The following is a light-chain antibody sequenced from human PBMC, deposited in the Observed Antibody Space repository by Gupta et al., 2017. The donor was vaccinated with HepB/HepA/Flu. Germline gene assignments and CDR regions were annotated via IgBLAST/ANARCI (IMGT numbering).Light chain of an antibody. CDR1: SSNIGNNY. CDR2: DNS. Sequence: QSVLTQPPSVSAAPGQKVTISCSGSSSNIGNNYVSWYRQLPGTAPRLLSYDNSKRPSGIPDRFSGSKSGTSATLDITGLQTGDEADYYCGTWDSSLSAVVFGGGTKLTVL. J-gene: IGLJ2*01. CDR3: GTWDSSLSAVV. V-gene: IGLV1-51*02.